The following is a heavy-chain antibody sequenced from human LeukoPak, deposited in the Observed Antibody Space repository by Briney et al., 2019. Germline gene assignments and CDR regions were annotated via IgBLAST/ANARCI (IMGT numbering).Heavy chain of an antibody. V-gene: IGHV4-59*08. D-gene: IGHD4-17*01. J-gene: IGHJ3*02. CDR2: IYYSGSA. CDR1: GGSTSGHY. Sequence: SETLSLTCTVSGGSTSGHYWSWSRQPPGKGLEWIGYIYYSGSANYNPSLKSRVTISVDTSKNQFSLRLSSVTAADTAVYYCARGTLTTSMKAFDTWGQGTMVTVSS. CDR3: ARGTLTTSMKAFDT.